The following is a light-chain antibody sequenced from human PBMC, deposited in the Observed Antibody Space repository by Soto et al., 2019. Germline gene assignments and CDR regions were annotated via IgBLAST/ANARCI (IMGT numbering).Light chain of an antibody. CDR1: QSVSSSY. V-gene: IGKV3-20*01. CDR3: QQYGSSPIT. Sequence: VLTQSPCTLSLSPGDRATLSCRASQSVSSSYLAWYQQKPGQAPRLLIYGASTRATGIPDRFSGDGSVTHFTLTISRLEAEDFVMYYCQQYGSSPITFGQGTRLEIK. CDR2: GAS. J-gene: IGKJ5*01.